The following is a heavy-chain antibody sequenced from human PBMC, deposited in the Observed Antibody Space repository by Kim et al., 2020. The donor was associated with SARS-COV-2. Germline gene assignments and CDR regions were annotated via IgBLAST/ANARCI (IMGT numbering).Heavy chain of an antibody. V-gene: IGHV1-2*02. Sequence: AQTFQGRVTMTRDTSISTAYMELSRLRSDDTAVYYCAKTRIYSAYDGFDYWGQGTLVTVSS. J-gene: IGHJ4*02. CDR3: AKTRIYSAYDGFDY. D-gene: IGHD5-12*01.